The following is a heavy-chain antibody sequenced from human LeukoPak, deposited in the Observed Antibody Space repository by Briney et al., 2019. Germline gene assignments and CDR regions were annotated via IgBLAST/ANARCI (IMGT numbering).Heavy chain of an antibody. Sequence: SETLSLTCTVSGGSISGYYWSWIRQPPGKGLEWIGYIYYSGSTNYNPSLESRVTISVDTSKNQFSLKLSSVTAADTAVYYCARRADSSGYFDDAFDIWGQGTMVTVSS. J-gene: IGHJ3*02. CDR3: ARRADSSGYFDDAFDI. V-gene: IGHV4-59*01. D-gene: IGHD3-22*01. CDR2: IYYSGST. CDR1: GGSISGYY.